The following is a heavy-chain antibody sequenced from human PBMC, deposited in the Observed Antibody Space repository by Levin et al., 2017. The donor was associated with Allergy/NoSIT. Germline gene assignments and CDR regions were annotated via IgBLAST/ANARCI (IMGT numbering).Heavy chain of an antibody. CDR2: IYPGDSDT. CDR3: ARHGTPYYDSSGYYYGLIWFDP. V-gene: IGHV5-51*01. J-gene: IGHJ5*02. Sequence: GGSLRLSCKGSGYSFTSYWIGWVRQMPGKGLEWMGIIYPGDSDTRYSPSFQGQVTISADKSISTAYLQWSSLKASDTAMYYCARHGTPYYDSSGYYYGLIWFDPWGQGTLVTVSS. D-gene: IGHD3-22*01. CDR1: GYSFTSYW.